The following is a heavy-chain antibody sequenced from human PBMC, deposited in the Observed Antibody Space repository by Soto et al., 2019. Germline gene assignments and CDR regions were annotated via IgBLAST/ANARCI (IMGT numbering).Heavy chain of an antibody. V-gene: IGHV3-23*01. D-gene: IGHD4-4*01. CDR1: GFTFSTYP. Sequence: EAQLLESGGGLVQPGGSLRLSCAASGFTFSTYPMSWVRQAPGKGLEWVSGISGSGISTYYTDSVKGRFTISRDNSKYTVFLQMNSLRDEDTAVYYCVKPPVITASYYYYDMDVWGQGTTVTVSS. CDR3: VKPPVITASYYYYDMDV. CDR2: ISGSGIST. J-gene: IGHJ6*02.